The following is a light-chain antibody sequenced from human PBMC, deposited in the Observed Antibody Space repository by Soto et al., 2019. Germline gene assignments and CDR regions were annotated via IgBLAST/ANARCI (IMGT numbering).Light chain of an antibody. V-gene: IGKV3-20*01. CDR2: DAS. CDR1: QSLSSSQ. J-gene: IGKJ5*01. Sequence: EIVMTQSPATLSVSPGERATLSCRASQSLSSSQLAWYQQKPGQAPRLLIHDASSRATGISDRFTGSGSGTDFTLTITTLEPEDFAVYYCQEYDGAPITFGLGTRLEI. CDR3: QEYDGAPIT.